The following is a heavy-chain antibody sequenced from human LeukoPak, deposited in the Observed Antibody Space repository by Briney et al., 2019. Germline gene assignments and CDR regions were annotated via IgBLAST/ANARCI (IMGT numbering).Heavy chain of an antibody. Sequence: PRGSLRLSCAASGFTFTNYWMIWVRQAPGKGLEWVANINEDGSKKYYVGSVEGRFTISRDNAKNSVFLQMNSLRAEDTAMYYCASSSYSSSSSWGQGTLVTASS. CDR3: ASSSYSSSSS. CDR1: GFTFTNYW. J-gene: IGHJ5*02. CDR2: INEDGSKK. V-gene: IGHV3-7*01. D-gene: IGHD6-6*01.